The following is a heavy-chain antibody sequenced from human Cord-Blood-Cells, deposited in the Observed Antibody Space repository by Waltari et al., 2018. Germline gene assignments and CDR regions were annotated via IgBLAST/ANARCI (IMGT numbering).Heavy chain of an antibody. J-gene: IGHJ4*02. V-gene: IGHV4-34*01. Sequence: QVQLQQWGAGLLKPSETLSLTCAVYGGSFRGYYWSWIRQPPGKGREWIWEINHSGSTNYNPSLKSRVTISVDTSKNQFSLKLSSVTAADTAVYYCARRSAIFGVVIDYWGQGTLVTVSS. D-gene: IGHD3-3*01. CDR3: ARRSAIFGVVIDY. CDR1: GGSFRGYY. CDR2: INHSGST.